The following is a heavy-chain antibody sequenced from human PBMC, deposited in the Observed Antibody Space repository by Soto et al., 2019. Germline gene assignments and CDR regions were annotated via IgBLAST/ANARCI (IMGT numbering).Heavy chain of an antibody. Sequence: QITLKESGPTLVKPTQTLTLTCTFSGFSLSTSGVGVGWIRQPPGKALEWLALIYWNDDKRYSPSLKSRPTITKDTAKNQVVLTVTNMDPVDTATYYCAHALTGGLIVVVPAAIPTMAYNWFDPWGQGTLVTVSS. CDR1: GFSLSTSGVG. J-gene: IGHJ5*02. V-gene: IGHV2-5*01. CDR3: AHALTGGLIVVVPAAIPTMAYNWFDP. D-gene: IGHD2-2*01. CDR2: IYWNDDK.